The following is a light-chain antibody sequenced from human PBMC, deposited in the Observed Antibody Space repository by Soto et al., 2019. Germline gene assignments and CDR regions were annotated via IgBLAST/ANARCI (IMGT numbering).Light chain of an antibody. CDR2: KAS. J-gene: IGKJ4*01. Sequence: DIQMTQSPSTLSASVGDRVTITCRASQTISSWLAWYQQKPGQAPKLLIYKASSLESAVPSRFSGSGSGTEFTLTISGLQPDDFATYYCQQYNSYPLTFGGGTTGDIK. CDR3: QQYNSYPLT. V-gene: IGKV1-5*03. CDR1: QTISSW.